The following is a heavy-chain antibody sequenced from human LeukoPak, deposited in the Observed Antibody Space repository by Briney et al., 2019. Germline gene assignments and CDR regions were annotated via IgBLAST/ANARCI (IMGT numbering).Heavy chain of an antibody. V-gene: IGHV4-39*07. CDR2: IYYSGST. CDR3: ARPGYSSGDFDY. J-gene: IGHJ4*02. CDR1: GGSISSSSYY. D-gene: IGHD6-19*01. Sequence: SETLSLTCTVSGGSISSSSYYWGWIRQPPGKGLEWIGSIYYSGSTYYNPSLKSRVTISVDTSKNQFSLKLSSVTAADTAVYYCARPGYSSGDFDYWGQGTLVTVSS.